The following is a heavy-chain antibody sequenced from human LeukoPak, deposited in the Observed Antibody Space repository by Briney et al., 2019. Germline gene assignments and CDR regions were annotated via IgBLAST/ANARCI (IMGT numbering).Heavy chain of an antibody. Sequence: SGGSLRLSCAASGFTFDDYAMHWVRQAPGKGLEWVSGISWNSGSAGYADSVKGRFTISRDNAKNSLYLQMNSLRAEDMALYYCARGGYSYGRSKFDYWGQGTLVTVSS. CDR3: ARGGYSYGRSKFDY. CDR2: ISWNSGSA. V-gene: IGHV3-9*03. J-gene: IGHJ4*02. CDR1: GFTFDDYA. D-gene: IGHD5-18*01.